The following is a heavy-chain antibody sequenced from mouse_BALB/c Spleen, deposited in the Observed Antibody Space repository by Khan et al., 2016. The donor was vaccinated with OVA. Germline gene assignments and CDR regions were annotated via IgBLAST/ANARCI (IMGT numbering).Heavy chain of an antibody. CDR1: GFNIKDYY. D-gene: IGHD2-3*01. Sequence: VRLQQSGAELVRPGALVNLSCKASGFNIKDYYMHWVKQRLEQGLERIGWVVPENGKTRYDPKFQGKASITSDTSSNTAYLQLSSLTSEDTAVYYCARDGYSRWFAYWGQGTLVTVSA. V-gene: IGHV14-1*02. CDR2: VVPENGKT. CDR3: ARDGYSRWFAY. J-gene: IGHJ3*01.